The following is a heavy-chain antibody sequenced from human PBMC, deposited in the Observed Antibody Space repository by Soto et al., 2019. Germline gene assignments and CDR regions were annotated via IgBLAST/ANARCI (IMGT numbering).Heavy chain of an antibody. CDR1: GLSITDSEMG. CDR3: ARRHLAVAVSPWFDP. J-gene: IGHJ5*02. CDR2: IDSSGEK. D-gene: IGHD6-19*01. Sequence: QVTLKESGPVLVKPTETLTLRCTVSGLSITDSEMGVSWIRQPPGQPLEWLAHIDSSGEKSYRTFLKSRRAISKDTSKSQIVLTMTNMDPADTATYYWARRHLAVAVSPWFDPWGQGIPVTVSS. V-gene: IGHV2-26*01.